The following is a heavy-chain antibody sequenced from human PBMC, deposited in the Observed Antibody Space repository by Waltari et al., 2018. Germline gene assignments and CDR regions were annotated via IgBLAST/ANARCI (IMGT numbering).Heavy chain of an antibody. Sequence: QVQLVESGGGGVQPGRSLRLSCAASGFTCSSYAMHWVRQAPGTGLEGVAVISYDGSNKYYADSVKGRFTIARDNSKNTLYLQMNSLRAEDTAVYYCARRYSSSWYGTMHYYYYGMDVWGQGTTVTVSS. J-gene: IGHJ6*02. CDR3: ARRYSSSWYGTMHYYYYGMDV. V-gene: IGHV3-30*01. CDR1: GFTCSSYA. D-gene: IGHD6-13*01. CDR2: ISYDGSNK.